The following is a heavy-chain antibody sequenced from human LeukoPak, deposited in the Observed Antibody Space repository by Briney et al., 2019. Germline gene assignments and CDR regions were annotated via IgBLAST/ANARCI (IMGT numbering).Heavy chain of an antibody. CDR3: GRDISAGGMDV. J-gene: IGHJ6*02. V-gene: IGHV3-48*01. CDR2: ISSTSGDV. CDR1: GFTFSRFG. Sequence: GGSLRLSCVASGFTFSRFGMNWVRQAPGKGLEWISHISSTSGDVYYADSVKGRFTISRDIAKNTLYLEMNRLRVEDTALYYCGRDISAGGMDVWGQGTTVTVSS.